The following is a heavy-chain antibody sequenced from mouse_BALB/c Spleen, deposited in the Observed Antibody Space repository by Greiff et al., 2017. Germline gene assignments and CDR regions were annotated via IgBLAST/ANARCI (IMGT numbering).Heavy chain of an antibody. CDR2: INPYNDGT. Sequence: VQLQQSGPELVKPGASVKMSCKASGYTFTSYVMHWVKQKPGQGLEWIGYINPYNDGTKYNEKFKGKATLTSDKSSSTAYMELSSLTSEDSAVYYCATLYYGSTYYYAMDYWGQGTSVTVSS. V-gene: IGHV1-14*01. CDR3: ATLYYGSTYYYAMDY. D-gene: IGHD1-1*01. J-gene: IGHJ4*01. CDR1: GYTFTSYV.